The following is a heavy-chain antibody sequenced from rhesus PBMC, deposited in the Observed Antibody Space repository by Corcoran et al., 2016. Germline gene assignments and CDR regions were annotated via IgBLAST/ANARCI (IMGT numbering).Heavy chain of an antibody. CDR2: IRGSSGST. Sequence: QVQLQESGPGLVKPSETLSLTCAVSVGSVRSSNWWSWIRQPPGNVLEWIGYIRGSSGSTYYNPSLKSRVTISTDTSKNQFSLKLSSVTAADTAVYYCARIWIQLQFSSGFDYWGQGVLVTVSS. D-gene: IGHD5-12*01. CDR1: VGSVRSSNW. CDR3: ARIWIQLQFSSGFDY. J-gene: IGHJ4*01. V-gene: IGHV4-65*01.